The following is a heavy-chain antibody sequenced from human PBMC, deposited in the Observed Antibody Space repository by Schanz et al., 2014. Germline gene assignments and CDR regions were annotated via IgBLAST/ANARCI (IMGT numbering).Heavy chain of an antibody. Sequence: EVQLVESGGGLVQPGGSLRLSCAASGFTFSGYSMNWVRQAPGKGLEWVSYVSSSSSYTHYADSVKGRFTISSDSSKNTLYLQMSSLRADDTAVYYCAKAADWPVTRFDPWGQGTLVTVSS. CDR2: VSSSSSYT. J-gene: IGHJ5*02. CDR3: AKAADWPVTRFDP. V-gene: IGHV3-48*01. CDR1: GFTFSGYS. D-gene: IGHD3-9*01.